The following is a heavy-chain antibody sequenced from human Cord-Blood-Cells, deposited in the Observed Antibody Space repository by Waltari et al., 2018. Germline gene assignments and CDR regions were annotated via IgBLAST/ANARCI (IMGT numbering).Heavy chain of an antibody. D-gene: IGHD6-13*01. J-gene: IGHJ6*02. Sequence: EVQLVQSGAEVKKPGESPKISCKGSGYSFTSYWIGWVRQMPGKGLEWMGIIYPGDSSTRYSPSFQGQVTSSADKSISTAYLQWSSLKASDTAMYYCARREAAAGTFRYYYYGMDVWGQGTTVTVSS. CDR1: GYSFTSYW. CDR2: IYPGDSST. CDR3: ARREAAAGTFRYYYYGMDV. V-gene: IGHV5-51*03.